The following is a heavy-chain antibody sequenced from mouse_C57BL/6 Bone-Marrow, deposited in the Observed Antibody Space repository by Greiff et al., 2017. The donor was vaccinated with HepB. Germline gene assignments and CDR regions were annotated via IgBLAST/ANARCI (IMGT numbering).Heavy chain of an antibody. V-gene: IGHV5-4*01. D-gene: IGHD2-3*01. J-gene: IGHJ4*01. Sequence: EVHLVESGGGLVKPGGSLKLSCAASGFTFSSYAMSWVRQTPEKRLEWVATISDGGSYTYYPDNVKGRFTISRDNAKNNLYLQMSHLKSEDTAMYYCARASHDGYYTMDYWGQGTSVTVSS. CDR2: ISDGGSYT. CDR3: ARASHDGYYTMDY. CDR1: GFTFSSYA.